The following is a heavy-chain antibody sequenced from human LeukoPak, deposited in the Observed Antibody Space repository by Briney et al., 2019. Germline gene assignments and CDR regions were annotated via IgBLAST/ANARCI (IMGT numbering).Heavy chain of an antibody. J-gene: IGHJ4*02. D-gene: IGHD3-22*01. CDR2: IKQDGSEK. V-gene: IGHV3-7*03. CDR3: AKRGVVIRVILVGFHKEAYYFDS. CDR1: GFTFSSYW. Sequence: GGSLRLSCAASGFTFSSYWMSWVRQAPGKGLEWVANIKQDGSEKYYVDSVKGRFTISRDNPKNTLYLQMNSLRAEDTAVYFCAKRGVVIRVILVGFHKEAYYFDSWGQGALVTVSS.